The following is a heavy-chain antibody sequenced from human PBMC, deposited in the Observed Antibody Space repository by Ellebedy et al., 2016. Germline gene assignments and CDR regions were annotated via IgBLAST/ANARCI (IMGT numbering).Heavy chain of an antibody. CDR2: IYGNDDK. Sequence: SGPTLVKPTQTLTLTCSFSGFSLTTNQVVVGWVRQPPGKAPEWLTFIYGNDDKRYSPSLLSRLTITKNTSKNPVVLTMTNMDPVDTGTYFCVHRTTVTSVDYWGQGILVTVSS. CDR3: VHRTTVTSVDY. V-gene: IGHV2-5*01. CDR1: GFSLTTNQVV. J-gene: IGHJ4*02. D-gene: IGHD4-11*01.